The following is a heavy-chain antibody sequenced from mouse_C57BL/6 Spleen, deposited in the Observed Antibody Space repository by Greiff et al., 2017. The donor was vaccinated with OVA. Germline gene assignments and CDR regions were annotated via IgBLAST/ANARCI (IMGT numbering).Heavy chain of an antibody. J-gene: IGHJ3*01. CDR1: GYTFTSYW. Sequence: VKLQQPGAELVKPGASVKMSCKASGYTFTSYWITWVKQRPGQGLEWIGAIYPGSGSTNYNEKFKSKATLTVDTSSSTAYMQLSSLTSEDSAVYYCARAQEDYPFAYWGQGTLVTVSA. D-gene: IGHD3-1*01. CDR3: ARAQEDYPFAY. V-gene: IGHV1-55*01. CDR2: IYPGSGST.